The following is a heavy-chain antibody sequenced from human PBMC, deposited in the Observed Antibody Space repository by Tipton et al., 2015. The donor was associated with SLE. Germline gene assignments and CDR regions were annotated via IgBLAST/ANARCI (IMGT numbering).Heavy chain of an antibody. CDR2: IYTSGST. V-gene: IGHV4-61*02. D-gene: IGHD1-26*01. J-gene: IGHJ4*02. CDR1: GGSISSGSYY. Sequence: TLSLTCTVSGGSISSGSYYWSWIRQPAGKGLEWIGRIYTSGSTNYNPSLKSRVTISVDTSKNQFSLKLSSVTAADTAVYYCARDQRGSGSFGYWGQGTLVTVSS. CDR3: ARDQRGSGSFGY.